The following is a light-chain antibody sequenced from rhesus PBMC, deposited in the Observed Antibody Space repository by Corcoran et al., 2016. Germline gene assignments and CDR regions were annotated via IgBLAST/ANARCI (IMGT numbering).Light chain of an antibody. V-gene: IGKV1-69*01. CDR2: RAS. J-gene: IGKJ1*01. Sequence: DIQMTQSPSSLSASVGDRVTITCRASQDISNWLAWYQQKPWKAPKLLIYRASNLETGVPSRFTGSGSGTEFTRTISSLQPEDIATYDCQQHDNSPWTFGQGTKVEIK. CDR1: QDISNW. CDR3: QQHDNSPWT.